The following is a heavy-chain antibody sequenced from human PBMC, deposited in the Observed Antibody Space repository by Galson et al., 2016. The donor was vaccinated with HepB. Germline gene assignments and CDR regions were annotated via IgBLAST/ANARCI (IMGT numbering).Heavy chain of an antibody. Sequence: SLRLSCAASGFTRGSFWMTWVRQSPGRGLEWVSTIKPDDSGRYYVDSVRGRFNISRDNAKSSLYLLMHSVRAEDTSVYYCTREFWWRFDYWGQGALVTVSA. CDR1: GFTRGSFW. D-gene: IGHD2-15*01. V-gene: IGHV3-7*03. J-gene: IGHJ4*02. CDR2: IKPDDSGR. CDR3: TREFWWRFDY.